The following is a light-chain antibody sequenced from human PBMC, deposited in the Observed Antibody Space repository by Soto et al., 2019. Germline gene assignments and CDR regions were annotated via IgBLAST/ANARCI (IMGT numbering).Light chain of an antibody. CDR3: SSQAGYSSVL. Sequence: QSALAQPPSASGSPGQSVTISCTGTSSDVGDNYVSWYQHHPGKAPKLVIYEGTKRPSGVPDRFSGSKSGNMAFLTVSGLQADDEADYYCSSQAGYSSVLFGGGTKLTVL. CDR2: EGT. V-gene: IGLV2-8*01. CDR1: SSDVGDNY. J-gene: IGLJ2*01.